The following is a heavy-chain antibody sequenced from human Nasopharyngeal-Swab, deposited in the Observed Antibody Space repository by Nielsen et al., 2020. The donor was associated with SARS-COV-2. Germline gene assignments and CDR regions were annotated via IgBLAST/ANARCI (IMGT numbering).Heavy chain of an antibody. D-gene: IGHD1/OR15-1a*01. J-gene: IGHJ4*02. CDR3: TTVLDIPASVEQF. Sequence: GGSLRLSCAASGFTFSHAWVTWVRQAPGRGLEGVGRIKSKHDGGTTDYGAPVKDRFIMSRDDSKSMAYLQINSLKTEDTGVYYCTTVLDIPASVEQFWGQGAMVTVSP. CDR1: GFTFSHAW. CDR2: IKSKHDGGTT. V-gene: IGHV3-15*01.